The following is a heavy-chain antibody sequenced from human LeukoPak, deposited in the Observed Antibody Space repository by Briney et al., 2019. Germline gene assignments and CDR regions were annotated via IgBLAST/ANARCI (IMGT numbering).Heavy chain of an antibody. CDR1: GGCISSSSYY. CDR3: ARRRYCSGGSCYSYARQKEYYFDY. D-gene: IGHD2-15*01. J-gene: IGHJ4*02. CDR2: INHSGST. V-gene: IGHV4-39*07. Sequence: PSETLSLTCTVSGGCISSSSYYWSWIRQPPGKGLEWIGEINHSGSTNYNPSLKSRVTISVDTSKNQFSLKLSSVTAADTAVYYCARRRYCSGGSCYSYARQKEYYFDYWGQGTLVTVSS.